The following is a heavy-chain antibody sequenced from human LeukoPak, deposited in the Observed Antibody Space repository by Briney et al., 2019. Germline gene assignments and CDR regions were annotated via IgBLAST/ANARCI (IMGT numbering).Heavy chain of an antibody. Sequence: GGSLRLSCAASRFTFSDYYMSWVRQAPGKGLEWVSAISGSGGSTYYADSVKGRFTISRDNSKNTLYLQMNSLRAEDTAVYYCAKALNPNCGGDCNWFDPWGQGTLVTVSS. V-gene: IGHV3-23*01. CDR2: ISGSGGST. J-gene: IGHJ5*02. CDR3: AKALNPNCGGDCNWFDP. CDR1: RFTFSDYY. D-gene: IGHD2-21*02.